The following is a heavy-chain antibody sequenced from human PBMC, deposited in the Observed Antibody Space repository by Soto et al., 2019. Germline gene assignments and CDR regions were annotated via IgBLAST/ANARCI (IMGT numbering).Heavy chain of an antibody. V-gene: IGHV3-23*01. CDR2: ISGSGGST. CDR3: AKDGYSRGYSSSSYFDY. J-gene: IGHJ4*02. CDR1: GFTFSSYA. Sequence: GGSLRRSCAASGFTFSSYAMSWVRQAPGKGLEWVSAISGSGGSTYYADSVKGRFTISRDNSKNTLYLQMNSLRAEDTAVYYCAKDGYSRGYSSSSYFDYWGQGTLVTVSS. D-gene: IGHD6-6*01.